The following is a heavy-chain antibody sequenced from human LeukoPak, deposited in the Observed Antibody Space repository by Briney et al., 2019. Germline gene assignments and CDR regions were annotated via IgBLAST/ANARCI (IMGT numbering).Heavy chain of an antibody. CDR2: INPNSGGT. CDR1: GYTFTGYY. Sequence: TSVKVSCKASGYTFTGYYMPWVRQAPGQGLEWMGWINPNSGGTSYAQKFQGRVTMTRDTSISTAYMELSRLRSDDTAVYYCARDPRIAARPRTTKYNWFDPWGQGTLVTVSS. D-gene: IGHD6-6*01. J-gene: IGHJ5*02. CDR3: ARDPRIAARPRTTKYNWFDP. V-gene: IGHV1-2*02.